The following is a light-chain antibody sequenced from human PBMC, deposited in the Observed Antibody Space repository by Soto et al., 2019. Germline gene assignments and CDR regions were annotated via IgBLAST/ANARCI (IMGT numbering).Light chain of an antibody. J-gene: IGKJ2*01. V-gene: IGKV1-9*01. CDR1: QGVGNY. CDR2: SAS. Sequence: DIQMTQSPSAMSASVGDRVTITCRASQGVGNYLAWYQQKPGKGTQLLIYSASNLQSGVPTRFSASGSGTEFTLTITSLQPEDFAVYYCQHLSSYPHTFGQGTKVDIK. CDR3: QHLSSYPHT.